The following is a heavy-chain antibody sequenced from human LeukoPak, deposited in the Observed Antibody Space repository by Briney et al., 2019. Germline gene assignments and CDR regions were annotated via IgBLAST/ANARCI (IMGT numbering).Heavy chain of an antibody. Sequence: GGSLRLSCAASGFTVDSNYLSWVRQATGKGLEWVSTIYTGGNTYYAASVKGRFTISRDSSKNTVFLHMNSLRAEDTAMYYCARGDDSGYYDYFDYWGQGALVIVSS. V-gene: IGHV3-53*01. D-gene: IGHD3-22*01. CDR3: ARGDDSGYYDYFDY. CDR1: GFTVDSNY. J-gene: IGHJ4*02. CDR2: IYTGGNT.